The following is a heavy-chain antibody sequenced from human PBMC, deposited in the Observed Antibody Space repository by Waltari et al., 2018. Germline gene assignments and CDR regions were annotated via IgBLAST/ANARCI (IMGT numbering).Heavy chain of an antibody. CDR1: GCSISSSSSY. V-gene: IGHV4-39*01. Sequence: QLQLQESGPGLVKPSATLSLTCTVSGCSISSSSSYWGWIRPPPGKGLEWIGSIYYSGRTYYNPSIKSRVTISVDTSKNQFSLKLSSVTAADTAVYYCARHVAGSYGGPLKTFDYWGQGTLVTVSS. J-gene: IGHJ4*02. D-gene: IGHD1-26*01. CDR2: IYYSGRT. CDR3: ARHVAGSYGGPLKTFDY.